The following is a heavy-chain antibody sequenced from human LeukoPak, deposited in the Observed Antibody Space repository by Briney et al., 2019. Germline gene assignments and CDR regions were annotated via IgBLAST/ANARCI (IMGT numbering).Heavy chain of an antibody. D-gene: IGHD1-14*01. CDR3: ARGTGIY. J-gene: IGHJ4*02. Sequence: PSETLSLTCAVYGGSFSGYYWSWIRQPPGKGLEWIGEINHSGSTNYNPSLKSRVTISVDTSKNQFSLKLSSVTAADTAVYYCARGTGIYWGQGTLVTVSS. CDR2: INHSGST. V-gene: IGHV4-34*01. CDR1: GGSFSGYY.